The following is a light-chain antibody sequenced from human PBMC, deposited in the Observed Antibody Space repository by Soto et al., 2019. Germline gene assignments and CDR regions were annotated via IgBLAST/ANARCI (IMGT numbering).Light chain of an antibody. CDR1: QSISNS. CDR2: ATS. CDR3: QQGYSTPADT. J-gene: IGKJ2*01. Sequence: DIQMTQSPSSLSASVGDRVTITCRASQSISNSVNWYQQKPGKGPKLLVSATSRLQSGVPSRFIGSGSGTDFTLTITSLQPEDFASYYCQQGYSTPADTFGHGTKLEIK. V-gene: IGKV1-39*01.